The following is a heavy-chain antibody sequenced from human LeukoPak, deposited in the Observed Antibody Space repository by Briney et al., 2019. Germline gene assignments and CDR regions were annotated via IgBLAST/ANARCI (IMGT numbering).Heavy chain of an antibody. J-gene: IGHJ5*02. CDR3: ARDFGVVINSANWFDP. V-gene: IGHV1-46*01. CDR1: GYTFTSYY. Sequence: GASVKVSCKASGYTFTSYYMHWVRQAPGQGLEWMGIINPSGGSTSYAQKFQGRVTMTRDTSTSTVYMELSSLRSEDTAVYYCARDFGVVINSANWFDPWGQGTLVTVSS. D-gene: IGHD3-3*01. CDR2: INPSGGST.